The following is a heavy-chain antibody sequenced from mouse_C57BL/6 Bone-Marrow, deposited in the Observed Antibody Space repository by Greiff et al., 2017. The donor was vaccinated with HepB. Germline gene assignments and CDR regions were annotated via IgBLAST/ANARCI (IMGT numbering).Heavy chain of an antibody. Sequence: VQLQQPGAELVRPGSSVKLSCKASGYTFTSYWMHWVKQRPIQGLEWIGNIDPSDSETHYNQKFKDKATLTVDKSSSTAYMQLSSLTSADSAVYYVARCYTTVDYFDYWGQGTTLTVSS. V-gene: IGHV1-52*01. CDR2: IDPSDSET. CDR3: ARCYTTVDYFDY. J-gene: IGHJ2*01. CDR1: GYTFTSYW. D-gene: IGHD1-1*01.